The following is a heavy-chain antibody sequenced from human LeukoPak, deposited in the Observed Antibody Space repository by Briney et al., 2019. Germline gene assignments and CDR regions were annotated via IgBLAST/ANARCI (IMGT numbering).Heavy chain of an antibody. Sequence: GGSLRLSCAASGFTFSSYAMSWVRQAPGKGLEWVSAISGSGGSTYYADSVKGRFTISRDNSKNTLYLQMNSLRAEDTAVYYCAKGSGYDSPLTSYYYYGMDVWGQGTTVTVS. CDR3: AKGSGYDSPLTSYYYYGMDV. D-gene: IGHD5-12*01. V-gene: IGHV3-23*01. J-gene: IGHJ6*02. CDR1: GFTFSSYA. CDR2: ISGSGGST.